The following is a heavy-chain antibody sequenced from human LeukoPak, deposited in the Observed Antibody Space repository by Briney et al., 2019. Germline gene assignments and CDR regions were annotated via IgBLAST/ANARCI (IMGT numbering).Heavy chain of an antibody. J-gene: IGHJ5*02. D-gene: IGHD2-15*01. V-gene: IGHV3-23*01. CDR1: GFTFSSYA. Sequence: GGSLRLSCAASGFTFSSYAMSWVRQAPGKGLEWVSAISGSGGSTYYADSVKGRFTISRDSSKNTLYLQMNSLRAEDTAVYYCAKGTSCSGGSCYSPPPNWFDPWGQGTLVTVSS. CDR2: ISGSGGST. CDR3: AKGTSCSGGSCYSPPPNWFDP.